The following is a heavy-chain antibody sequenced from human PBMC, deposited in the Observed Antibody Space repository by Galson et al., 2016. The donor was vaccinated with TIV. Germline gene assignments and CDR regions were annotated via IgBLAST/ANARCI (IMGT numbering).Heavy chain of an antibody. CDR2: TYYTGST. CDR3: ARRTHYDSSGYSDAFDI. D-gene: IGHD3-22*01. CDR1: GGSINSDLYY. J-gene: IGHJ3*02. Sequence: LSLTCTVSGGSINSDLYYWAWIRQPPGKGLEWIATTYYTGSTYYNPSLKSRVSISMDTPKNQFSLELSSVTAADTAVYYCARRTHYDSSGYSDAFDIWGQGTMVPVSS. V-gene: IGHV4-39*01.